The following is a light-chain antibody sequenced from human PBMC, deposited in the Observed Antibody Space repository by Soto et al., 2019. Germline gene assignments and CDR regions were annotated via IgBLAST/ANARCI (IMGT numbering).Light chain of an antibody. CDR1: QGIINY. Sequence: TITCRASQGIINYLAWYQQKPGKAPKLLIYAASTLQSGVTSRFSGSGSGTDFTLTISGLQPEDVATYYCQKYNSAPLSFGGGTKVDIK. V-gene: IGKV1-27*01. J-gene: IGKJ4*01. CDR3: QKYNSAPLS. CDR2: AAS.